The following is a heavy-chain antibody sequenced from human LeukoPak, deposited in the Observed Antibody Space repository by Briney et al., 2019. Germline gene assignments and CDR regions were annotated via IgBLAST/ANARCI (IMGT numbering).Heavy chain of an antibody. D-gene: IGHD5-12*01. CDR3: TTVQVDSGYPLYYYYYMDV. J-gene: IGHJ6*03. Sequence: PGRSLRLSCTASGFTFGDYAMTWVRQAPGKGLEWVGFIASETYGGTTDYAAPVKGRFTISRDDSKNTLYLQMNSLKTEDTAVYYCTTVQVDSGYPLYYYYYMDVWGKGTTVTVSS. CDR2: IASETYGGTT. V-gene: IGHV3-49*04. CDR1: GFTFGDYA.